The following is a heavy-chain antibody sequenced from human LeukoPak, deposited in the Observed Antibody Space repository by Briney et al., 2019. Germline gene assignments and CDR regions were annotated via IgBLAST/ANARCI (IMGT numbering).Heavy chain of an antibody. J-gene: IGHJ6*02. V-gene: IGHV1-58*02. CDR3: AAELTTSSSWYYYYGMDV. CDR2: IVVGSGNT. CDR1: GFTFTSSA. D-gene: IGHD6-13*01. Sequence: GTSVKVSCKASGFTFTSSAMQWVRQARGQRLEWIGWIVVGSGNTNYAQKFQERVTITRDMSTSTAYMELSSLRSEDTAVYYCAAELTTSSSWYYYYGMDVWGQGTTVTVSS.